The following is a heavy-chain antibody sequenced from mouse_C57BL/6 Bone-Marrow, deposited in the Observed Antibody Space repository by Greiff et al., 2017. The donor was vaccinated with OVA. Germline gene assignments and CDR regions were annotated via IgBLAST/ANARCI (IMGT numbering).Heavy chain of an antibody. J-gene: IGHJ1*03. V-gene: IGHV1-69*01. Sequence: QVPLQQPGAALVMPGASVQLSFKASVYTFTLYCMHWVQQSPGPGLEWIGEIDPSDSYPNSNQKFKGKSTLTVDKSSSTAYMQLSSLTSEDSAVYYCAREGHLLWYFDVWGTGTTVTVSS. CDR3: AREGHLLWYFDV. CDR2: IDPSDSYP. CDR1: VYTFTLYC. D-gene: IGHD2-1*01.